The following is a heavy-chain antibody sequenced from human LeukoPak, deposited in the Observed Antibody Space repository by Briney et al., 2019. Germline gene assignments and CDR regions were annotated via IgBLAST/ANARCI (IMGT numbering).Heavy chain of an antibody. Sequence: GGSLRLSCAASGFTFSSYSMNWVRQAPGKGLEWVAVISYDGSNKKYADSVKGRFTISRDNSKNTLYLQMNSLRAEDTAVYYCARTLIEYSVSSCYFDYWGQGTLVTVSS. V-gene: IGHV3-30*03. J-gene: IGHJ4*02. CDR2: ISYDGSNK. D-gene: IGHD6-6*01. CDR3: ARTLIEYSVSSCYFDY. CDR1: GFTFSSYS.